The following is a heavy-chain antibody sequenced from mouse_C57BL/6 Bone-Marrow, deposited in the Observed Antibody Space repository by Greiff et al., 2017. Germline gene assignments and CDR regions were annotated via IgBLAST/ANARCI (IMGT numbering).Heavy chain of an antibody. CDR1: GYTFTSYW. D-gene: IGHD2-3*01. CDR2: IDPNSGGT. J-gene: IGHJ3*01. V-gene: IGHV1-72*01. Sequence: QVQLQQPGAELVKPGASVTLSCKASGYTFTSYWMPWVKQRPGRGLEWIGRIDPNSGGTKYNEKFKSKATLTVDKPSSTAYMQLSSLTSEDSAVYYCARWVSGYSQAWFAYWGQGTLVTVSA. CDR3: ARWVSGYSQAWFAY.